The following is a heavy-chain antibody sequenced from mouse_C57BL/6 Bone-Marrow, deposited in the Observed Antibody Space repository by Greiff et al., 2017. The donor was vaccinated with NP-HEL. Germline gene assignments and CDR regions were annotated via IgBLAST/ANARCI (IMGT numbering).Heavy chain of an antibody. V-gene: IGHV1-63*01. CDR3: ARYGYYWYFDV. CDR1: GYTFTNYW. J-gene: IGHJ1*03. D-gene: IGHD2-2*01. CDR2: IYPGGGYT. Sequence: QVQLQQSGAELVRPGTSVKMSCKASGYTFTNYWIGWAKQRPGHGLEWIGDIYPGGGYTNYNEKFKGKATLTADKSSSTAYMQFSSLTSEDSAIYYCARYGYYWYFDVWGTGTTVTVSS.